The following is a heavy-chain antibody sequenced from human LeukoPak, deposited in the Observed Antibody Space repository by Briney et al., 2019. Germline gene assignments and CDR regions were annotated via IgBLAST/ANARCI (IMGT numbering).Heavy chain of an antibody. D-gene: IGHD3-22*01. V-gene: IGHV3-21*01. Sequence: GGSLRLSCAASGFNFSSYSMNWVRQAPGKGLEWVSSISSSSSYIYYADSVKGRFTISRDNAKNSLYLQMNSLRAEDTAVYYCARGYYDSSGYYPLWGQGTLVTVSS. J-gene: IGHJ4*02. CDR3: ARGYYDSSGYYPL. CDR2: ISSSSSYI. CDR1: GFNFSSYS.